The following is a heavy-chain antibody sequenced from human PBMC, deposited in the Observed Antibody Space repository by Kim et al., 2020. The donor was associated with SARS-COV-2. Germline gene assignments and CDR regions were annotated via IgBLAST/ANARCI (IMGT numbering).Heavy chain of an antibody. V-gene: IGHV3-74*01. CDR3: ARGGYLAAYVI. J-gene: IGHJ3*02. D-gene: IGHD2-2*03. CDR2: IGPEGSGT. Sequence: GGSLRLSCVASGFTFRSYWMTWVRQAPGEGLVWVSQIGPEGSGTSYADSVRGRLTISRDNARNTLYLQMNSLRAEDTAVYYCARGGYLAAYVIWGQGTMVSVSS. CDR1: GFTFRSYW.